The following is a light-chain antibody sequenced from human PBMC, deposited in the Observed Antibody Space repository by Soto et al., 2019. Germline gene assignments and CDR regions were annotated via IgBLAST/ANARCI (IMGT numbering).Light chain of an antibody. J-gene: IGLJ2*01. Sequence: QSALTQPASVSGSPGRSITISCSGISPDFGVSWYQHFPGKAPKLLIFEVSNRPSGISTRFSGSKSDNLAFLTISGLQSEDEGLYHCSSYSSTTTLFGGGTKVTVL. CDR1: SPDFG. CDR2: EVS. CDR3: SSYSSTTTL. V-gene: IGLV2-14*01.